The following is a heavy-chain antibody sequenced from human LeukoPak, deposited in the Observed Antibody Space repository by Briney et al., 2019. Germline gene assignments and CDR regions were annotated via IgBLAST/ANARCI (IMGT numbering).Heavy chain of an antibody. CDR2: IIPIFGTA. J-gene: IGHJ5*02. D-gene: IGHD6-6*01. Sequence: SVKVSCKASGGTFSSYAISWVRQAPGQGLEWMGGIIPIFGTANYAQKFQGRVTITTDESTSTAYMELSSLRSEDTAVYYCASLYSCSSNWFDPWGQGTLVTVSS. V-gene: IGHV1-69*05. CDR1: GGTFSSYA. CDR3: ASLYSCSSNWFDP.